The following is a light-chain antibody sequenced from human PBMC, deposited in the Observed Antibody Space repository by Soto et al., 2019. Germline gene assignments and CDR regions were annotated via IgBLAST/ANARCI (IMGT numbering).Light chain of an antibody. V-gene: IGKV3-20*01. J-gene: IGKJ1*01. CDR1: QSLSSSY. CDR2: GAS. CDR3: HQRQSWPRT. Sequence: EIVLTQSPGTLSLSPGERATLSCRASQSLSSSYLAWYQQRPGQAPRLLIYGASTRAIGVPDRFSGSGSGTDFTLTISDVQPEDFALYYCHQRQSWPRTFGQGTKVDIK.